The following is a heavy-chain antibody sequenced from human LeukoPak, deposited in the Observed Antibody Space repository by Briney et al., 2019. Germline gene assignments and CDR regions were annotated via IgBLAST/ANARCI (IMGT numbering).Heavy chain of an antibody. D-gene: IGHD6-19*01. J-gene: IGHJ4*02. V-gene: IGHV3-7*03. CDR1: GFTFSSYW. CDR3: ARFIYSSGWAVDY. Sequence: PGGSLRLSCAASGFTFSSYWMTWVRQAPGKGLEWVANIKLDGSEKHYVDSVKGRFTISRDNAKNSLHLQMNSLGADDTAVYYCARFIYSSGWAVDYWGQGSLVTVSS. CDR2: IKLDGSEK.